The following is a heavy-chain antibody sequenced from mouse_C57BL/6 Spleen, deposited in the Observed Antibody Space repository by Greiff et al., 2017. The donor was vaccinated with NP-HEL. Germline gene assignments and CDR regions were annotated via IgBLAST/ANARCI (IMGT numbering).Heavy chain of an antibody. J-gene: IGHJ3*01. CDR1: GFSLTSYG. Sequence: QVHVKQSGPGLVQPSQSLSITCTVSGFSLTSYGVHWVRQSPGKGLEWLGVIWSGGSTDYNAAFISRLSISKDNSKSQVFFKMNSLQADDTAIYYCARKITTVPGGFAYWGQGTLVTVSA. CDR2: IWSGGST. D-gene: IGHD1-1*01. V-gene: IGHV2-2*01. CDR3: ARKITTVPGGFAY.